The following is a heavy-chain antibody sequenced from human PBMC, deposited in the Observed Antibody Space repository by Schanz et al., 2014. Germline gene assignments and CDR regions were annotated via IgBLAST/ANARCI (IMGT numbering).Heavy chain of an antibody. J-gene: IGHJ6*02. CDR3: ARDNLVSSSWYNYYGMDV. CDR2: ISAYNGNT. D-gene: IGHD6-13*01. CDR1: GYTFTSYG. V-gene: IGHV1-18*01. Sequence: QVQLVQSGAEVKKPGASVKVSCKASGYTFTSYGINWVRQAPGQGLEWMGWISAYNGNTNYAQKLQGRVTMTTDTATSTAYMELRNLRSDDTAVYYCARDNLVSSSWYNYYGMDVWGQGTTVTVSS.